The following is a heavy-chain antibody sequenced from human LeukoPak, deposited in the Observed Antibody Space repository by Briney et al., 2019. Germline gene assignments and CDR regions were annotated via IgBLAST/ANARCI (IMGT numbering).Heavy chain of an antibody. Sequence: SETLSLTCAVYGGSFSGYYWTWIRQPPGKGLEWIGEINHSGRTNYNPSLKSRVIISVDTSKNQFSLRLNSVTAADTAVYYCARPLGYCSDSRCPQSWFDPWGQGTLVTVSS. CDR1: GGSFSGYY. V-gene: IGHV4-34*01. J-gene: IGHJ5*02. CDR3: ARPLGYCSDSRCPQSWFDP. CDR2: INHSGRT. D-gene: IGHD2-15*01.